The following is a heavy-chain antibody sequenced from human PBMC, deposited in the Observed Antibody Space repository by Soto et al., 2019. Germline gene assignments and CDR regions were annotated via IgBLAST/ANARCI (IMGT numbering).Heavy chain of an antibody. D-gene: IGHD3-22*01. Sequence: AAVKVSCKASGYTFTGYYMHWVRQAPGQGLEWMGWINPNSGGTNYAQKFQGRVTMTRDTSISTAYMELSRLRSDDTAVYYCARDLNYYDSSGYYSFDYWGQGTLVTVSS. CDR2: INPNSGGT. J-gene: IGHJ4*02. V-gene: IGHV1-2*02. CDR1: GYTFTGYY. CDR3: ARDLNYYDSSGYYSFDY.